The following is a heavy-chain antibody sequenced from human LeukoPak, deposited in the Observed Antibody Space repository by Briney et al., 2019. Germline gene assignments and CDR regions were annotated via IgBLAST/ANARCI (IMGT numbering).Heavy chain of an antibody. D-gene: IGHD6-19*01. CDR1: GFTFSNYE. CDR3: AKHSSGWYDSGDY. Sequence: PGGSLRLSCAASGFTFSNYEMNWVRQAPGKGLEWVSYISSSTSSIYYADSVKGRFTISRDNSKNTLYLQMNSLRAEDTAVYYCAKHSSGWYDSGDYWGQGTLVTVSS. J-gene: IGHJ4*02. V-gene: IGHV3-48*03. CDR2: ISSSTSSI.